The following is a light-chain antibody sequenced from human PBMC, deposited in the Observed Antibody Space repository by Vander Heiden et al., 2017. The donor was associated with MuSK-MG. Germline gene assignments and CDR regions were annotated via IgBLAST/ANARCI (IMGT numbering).Light chain of an antibody. Sequence: SYDLTQPPWGSGSPGLTAKIACPGDALSGHFASWLQQFPGHAPLWLVYKDTVTASGIPDRFSGSTSGHTVVLTITAVQVEDDALDFCQSADSRGTWFFGRGTQLTVL. V-gene: IGLV3-25*03. CDR1: ALSGHF. J-gene: IGLJ2*01. CDR3: QSADSRGTWF. CDR2: KDT.